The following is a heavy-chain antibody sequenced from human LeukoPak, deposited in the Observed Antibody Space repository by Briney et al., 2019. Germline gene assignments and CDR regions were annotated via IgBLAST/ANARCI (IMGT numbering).Heavy chain of an antibody. CDR2: INTNTGNP. CDR1: GYTFTSYA. Sequence: ASVKVSCKASGYTFTSYAMNWVRQAPGQGLEWMGLINTNTGNPTYAQGFTGRFVFSMDTSVSKAYLQISSLKAEDTAVYYCARMGQVGITMVRGALYDMDVWGQGTTVTVSS. V-gene: IGHV7-4-1*02. J-gene: IGHJ6*02. CDR3: ARMGQVGITMVRGALYDMDV. D-gene: IGHD3-10*01.